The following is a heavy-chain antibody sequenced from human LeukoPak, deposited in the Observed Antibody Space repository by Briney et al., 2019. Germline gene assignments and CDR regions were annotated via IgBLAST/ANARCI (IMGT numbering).Heavy chain of an antibody. CDR1: GGSISSGSYY. CDR2: IYTSGST. J-gene: IGHJ3*02. V-gene: IGHV4-61*02. D-gene: IGHD6-13*01. Sequence: PSETLSLTCTVSGGSISSGSYYWSWIRQPAGKGLEWIGRIYTSGSTNYNPSLKSRVTISVDTSKNQFSLKLSSVTAANTAVYYCARGGVVPAANRTASIAAAGFSDAFDIWGQGTMVTVSS. CDR3: ARGGVVPAANRTASIAAAGFSDAFDI.